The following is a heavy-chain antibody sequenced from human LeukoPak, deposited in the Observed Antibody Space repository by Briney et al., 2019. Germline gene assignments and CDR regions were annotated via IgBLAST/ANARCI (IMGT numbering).Heavy chain of an antibody. J-gene: IGHJ4*02. CDR2: IKSKTDGGTT. V-gene: IGHV3-15*01. Sequence: GGSLRLSCAASGFTFSNAWMSWVRQAPGKGLEWVGRIKSKTDGGTTDYAAPVKGRFTISGDDSKNTLYLQMNSLKTEDTAVYYCTTVQAVAGRAFDYWGQGTLVTVSS. CDR3: TTVQAVAGRAFDY. D-gene: IGHD6-19*01. CDR1: GFTFSNAW.